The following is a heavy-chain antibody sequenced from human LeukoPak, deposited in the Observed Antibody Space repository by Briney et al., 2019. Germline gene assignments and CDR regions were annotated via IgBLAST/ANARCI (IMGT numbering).Heavy chain of an antibody. J-gene: IGHJ1*01. Sequence: SSVNVSCKASGYTFTGYYMHWVRQAPGQGREGMGWINPNSGGTNYEKKFQGRVTMTRETSISTDYMELSRLRSDDTAVYYCARIPGSSLGAEYFQHWGQGTLVTVSS. CDR2: INPNSGGT. CDR3: ARIPGSSLGAEYFQH. V-gene: IGHV1-2*02. D-gene: IGHD6-6*01. CDR1: GYTFTGYY.